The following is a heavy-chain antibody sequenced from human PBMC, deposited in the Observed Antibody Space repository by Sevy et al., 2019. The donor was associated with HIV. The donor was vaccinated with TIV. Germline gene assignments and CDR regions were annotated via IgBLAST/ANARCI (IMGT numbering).Heavy chain of an antibody. V-gene: IGHV3-11*01. J-gene: IGHJ4*02. Sequence: GGSQRLSCAASRFTFSDYYMTWIRQAPGKGLEWVSHISSGGSNKYYADSVKGRFTISRDNAKNSLYLQMNSLRVEDTALYYCARVRYNYGSYYFDYWGQGTLVTVSS. CDR3: ARVRYNYGSYYFDY. D-gene: IGHD5-18*01. CDR1: RFTFSDYY. CDR2: ISSGGSNK.